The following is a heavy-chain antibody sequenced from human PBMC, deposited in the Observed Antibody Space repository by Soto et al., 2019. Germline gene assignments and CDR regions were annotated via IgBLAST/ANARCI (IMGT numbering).Heavy chain of an antibody. CDR3: ARSYYDLLTGYSQDALDI. CDR1: GYTFTNYA. CDR2: INAGNGNT. D-gene: IGHD3-9*01. Sequence: ASVKVSCKASGYTFTNYAMHWVRQAPGQRLEWMGWINAGNGNTKYSQKFQGRVTITRDTSASTAYMELSRLRAEDTAVYYCARSYYDLLTGYSQDALDIWGQGTMVTVSS. V-gene: IGHV1-3*01. J-gene: IGHJ3*02.